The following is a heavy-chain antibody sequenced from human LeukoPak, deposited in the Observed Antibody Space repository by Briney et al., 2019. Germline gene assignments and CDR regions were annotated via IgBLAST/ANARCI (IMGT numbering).Heavy chain of an antibody. CDR3: ARGGSFRRYDEDAFDI. Sequence: GGSLRLSCAASGFTFSSYWMSWVRQAPGKGLEWVANIKQDGSEKYYVDSVKGRFTISRDNAKNSLYLQMNSLRAEDTAVYYCARGGSFRRYDEDAFDIWGQGTMVTVSS. CDR2: IKQDGSEK. CDR1: GFTFSSYW. V-gene: IGHV3-7*01. D-gene: IGHD1-26*01. J-gene: IGHJ3*02.